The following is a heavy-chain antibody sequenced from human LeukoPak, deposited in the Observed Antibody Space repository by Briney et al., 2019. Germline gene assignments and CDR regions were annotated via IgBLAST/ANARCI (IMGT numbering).Heavy chain of an antibody. CDR3: AKDANSGWSDFDY. CDR1: GFIFSDYG. D-gene: IGHD6-19*01. V-gene: IGHV3-30*02. CDR2: IRSDGSNE. Sequence: GGSLRLSCAASGFIFSDYGMHWVSQAPGKGLEWVAFIRSDGSNEYYSDSVKGRFTISRDNSKNTLYLQMNSLRPEDTAVYYCAKDANSGWSDFDYWGQGTLVTVSS. J-gene: IGHJ4*02.